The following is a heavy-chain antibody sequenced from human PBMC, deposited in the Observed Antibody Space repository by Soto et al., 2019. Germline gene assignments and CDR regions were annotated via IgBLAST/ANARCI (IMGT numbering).Heavy chain of an antibody. J-gene: IGHJ3*02. CDR1: GFTFSHVW. CDR2: IKRKSDGGTA. D-gene: IGHD2-15*01. V-gene: IGHV3-15*01. Sequence: EVQLVESGGGLVKPGGSLRLSCAASGFTFSHVWMTWVRQAPGKGLEWVGRIKRKSDGGTADSAAPVKGRFTISRDDFKAPLHMQMHSLEIEDTAVYYCAADAYCSRHTCPGALDIWGRGTMVTVSS. CDR3: AADAYCSRHTCPGALDI.